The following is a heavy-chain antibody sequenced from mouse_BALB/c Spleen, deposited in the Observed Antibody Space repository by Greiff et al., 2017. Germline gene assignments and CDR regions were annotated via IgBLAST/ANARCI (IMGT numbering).Heavy chain of an antibody. Sequence: EVKLQESGPGLVKPSQSLSLTCTVTGYSITSDYAWNWIRQFPGNKLEWMGYISYSGSTSYNPSLKSRISITRDTSKNQFFLQLNSVTTEDTATYYCAEASGYYFDYWGQGTTLTVSS. CDR3: AEASGYYFDY. V-gene: IGHV3-2*02. CDR2: ISYSGST. J-gene: IGHJ2*01. CDR1: GYSITSDYA.